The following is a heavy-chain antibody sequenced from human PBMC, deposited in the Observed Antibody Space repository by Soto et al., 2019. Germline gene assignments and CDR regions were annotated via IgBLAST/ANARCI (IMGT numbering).Heavy chain of an antibody. D-gene: IGHD6-13*01. J-gene: IGHJ4*02. CDR1: GFTFSSYA. V-gene: IGHV3-23*01. Sequence: PGGSLRLSCAASGFTFSSYAMSWVRQAPGKGLEWVSVISGSDDSTYYADSVKGRFTISRDNSKNTLSLQMNSLRAEDTAVYYCAKAGGIAASGSPSDYWGQGTLVTVSS. CDR3: AKAGGIAASGSPSDY. CDR2: ISGSDDST.